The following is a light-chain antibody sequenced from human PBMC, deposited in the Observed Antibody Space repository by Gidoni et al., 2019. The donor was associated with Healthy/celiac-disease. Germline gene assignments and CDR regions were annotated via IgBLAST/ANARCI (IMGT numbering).Light chain of an antibody. V-gene: IGKV1-39*01. CDR3: QQRDSTPCS. CDR1: QSISSY. Sequence: DIQMTQSPSSLSASVGDRVTITCRASQSISSYLNWYQQKPGKAPKLLIYAASSLQSGVPSRFSGSGSGTDFTRTISSQQPEDFATYYCQQRDSTPCSFGQGTKLEIK. J-gene: IGKJ2*04. CDR2: AAS.